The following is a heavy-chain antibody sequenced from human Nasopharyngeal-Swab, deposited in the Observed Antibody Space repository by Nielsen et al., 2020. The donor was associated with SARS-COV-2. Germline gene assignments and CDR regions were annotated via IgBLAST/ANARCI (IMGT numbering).Heavy chain of an antibody. CDR3: ARDTPAMFAY. Sequence: GESLKISCVASGYSFRTYGMSWARQAPGKGLEWVSAISSRGDYIYYAPSVEGRFTISRDNAKDSLYLQMNSLRADDTAIYYCARDTPAMFAYWGQGTLVTVSS. CDR1: GYSFRTYG. J-gene: IGHJ4*02. CDR2: ISSRGDYI. V-gene: IGHV3-21*01.